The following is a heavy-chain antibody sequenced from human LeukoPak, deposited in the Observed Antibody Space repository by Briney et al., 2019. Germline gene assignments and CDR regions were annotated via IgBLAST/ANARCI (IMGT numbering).Heavy chain of an antibody. CDR2: INPSGGST. D-gene: IGHD3-10*01. V-gene: IGHV1-46*01. J-gene: IGHJ4*02. CDR1: GYTFTSYY. Sequence: ASVKVSCKASGYTFTSYYMHWVRQAPGQGLEWMGIINPSGGSTSYAQKLQGRVTMTTDTSTSTAYMELRSLRSDDTAVYYCARALSRGFGELFSGFDYWGQGTLVTVSS. CDR3: ARALSRGFGELFSGFDY.